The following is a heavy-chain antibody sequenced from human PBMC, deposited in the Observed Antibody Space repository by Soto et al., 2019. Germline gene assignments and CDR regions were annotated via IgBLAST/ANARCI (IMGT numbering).Heavy chain of an antibody. Sequence: SETLSLTCTVSGGSISSYYWSWIRQPPGKGLEWIGYIYYSGSTNYNPSLKSGVTISVDTFKNQFSLKLSSVTAADTAVYYCARDLPYSSSWWEGFYGMDVWGQGTTVTVSS. CDR3: ARDLPYSSSWWEGFYGMDV. J-gene: IGHJ6*02. CDR2: IYYSGST. CDR1: GGSISSYY. V-gene: IGHV4-59*01. D-gene: IGHD6-13*01.